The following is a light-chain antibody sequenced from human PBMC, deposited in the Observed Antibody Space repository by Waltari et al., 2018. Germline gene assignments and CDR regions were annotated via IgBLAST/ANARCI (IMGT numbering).Light chain of an antibody. J-gene: IGLJ3*02. V-gene: IGLV4-69*01. CDR2: VNSDGSH. CDR1: SGYSSNV. Sequence: LVLTQSPSASASLGASVKLTCTLSSGYSSNVIAWLQQQPGKGPRYLMKVNSDGSHRKGADIPCRFSASKSETGCQLTISSLQSEDESDYSCQTGGHGTWVFGGGTKLTVL. CDR3: QTGGHGTWV.